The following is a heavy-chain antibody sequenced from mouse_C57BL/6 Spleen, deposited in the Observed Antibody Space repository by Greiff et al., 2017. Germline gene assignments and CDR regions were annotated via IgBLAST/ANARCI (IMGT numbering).Heavy chain of an antibody. V-gene: IGHV5-4*03. CDR2: ISDGGSYT. J-gene: IGHJ3*01. D-gene: IGHD1-3*01. Sequence: EVKLVESGGGLVKPGGSLKLSCAASGFTFSSYAMSWVRQTPEKRLEWVATISDGGSYTYYPDNVKGRFTISRDNAKNNLYLQMSHLKSEDTAMYYCARGLNPFAYWGQGTLVTVSA. CDR1: GFTFSSYA. CDR3: ARGLNPFAY.